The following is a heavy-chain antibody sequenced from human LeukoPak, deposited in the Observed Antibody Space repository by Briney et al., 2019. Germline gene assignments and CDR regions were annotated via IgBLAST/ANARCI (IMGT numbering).Heavy chain of an antibody. D-gene: IGHD4-23*01. CDR2: IYYSGST. CDR3: ARGATVVTHVDY. Sequence: SETLSLTCTVSGGSISSSSYYWGWIRQPPGKGLEWIGSIYYSGSTYYNPSLKSRVTISVDTSKNRFSLKLSSVTAADTAVYYCARGATVVTHVDYWGQGTLVTVSS. J-gene: IGHJ4*02. CDR1: GGSISSSSYY. V-gene: IGHV4-39*07.